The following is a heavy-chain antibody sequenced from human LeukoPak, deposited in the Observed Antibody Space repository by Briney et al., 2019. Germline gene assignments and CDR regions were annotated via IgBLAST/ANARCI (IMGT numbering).Heavy chain of an antibody. D-gene: IGHD3-10*01. CDR1: GFTFSNYA. J-gene: IGHJ4*02. V-gene: IGHV3-23*02. Sequence: GVSVRLSCAASGFTFSNYAMSWVRQAPGKGREWVSSINFSGGDSTYYVDSVKGRFTISRDNSKNTLYMQMNSLRGEDTAISNGAKTAEYYGSGIIDYWGQGTLVTVSS. CDR3: AKTAEYYGSGIIDY. CDR2: INFSGGDST.